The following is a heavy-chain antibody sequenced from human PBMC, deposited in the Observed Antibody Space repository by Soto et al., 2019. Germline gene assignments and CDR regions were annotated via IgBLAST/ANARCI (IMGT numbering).Heavy chain of an antibody. CDR1: GGSFSGYY. D-gene: IGHD2-2*01. J-gene: IGHJ6*02. CDR2: INHSGST. CDR3: ARGSLGYCSSTSCYPRYYYYYGMDV. Sequence: SETLSLTCADYGGSFSGYYWSWIRQPPGKGLKWFGEINHSGSTNYNPSLKSRVTISVDTSKNQFSLKLSSVTAADTAVYYCARGSLGYCSSTSCYPRYYYYYGMDVWGQGTTVS. V-gene: IGHV4-34*01.